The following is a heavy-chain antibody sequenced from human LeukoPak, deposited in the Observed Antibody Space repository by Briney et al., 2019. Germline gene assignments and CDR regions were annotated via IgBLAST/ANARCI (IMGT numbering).Heavy chain of an antibody. CDR3: AKGDYCSGSSCYRNAFDI. CDR2: ISYDGSNK. Sequence: GRSLRLSCAASGFTFSSYGMHWVRQAPGKGLEWVAVISYDGSNKYYAESVKGGFTISRDNSKNTLYLQMNRLRAEDTAVYYCAKGDYCSGSSCYRNAFDIWGQGTMVTVSS. V-gene: IGHV3-30*18. D-gene: IGHD2-15*01. CDR1: GFTFSSYG. J-gene: IGHJ3*02.